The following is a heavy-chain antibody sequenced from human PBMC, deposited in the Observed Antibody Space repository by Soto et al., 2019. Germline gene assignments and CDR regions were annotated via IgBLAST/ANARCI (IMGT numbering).Heavy chain of an antibody. CDR3: ARHEGNGNVWPLDY. V-gene: IGHV4-59*08. D-gene: IGHD2-8*01. CDR1: GGSISSYY. CDR2: IYYSGST. Sequence: SETLSLTCTVSGGSISSYYWSWIRQPPGKGLEWIGYIYYSGSTNYNPSLKSRVTISVDTSKNQFSLKLSSVTAEDTAVYYCARHEGNGNVWPLDYWGQGILVTVSS. J-gene: IGHJ4*02.